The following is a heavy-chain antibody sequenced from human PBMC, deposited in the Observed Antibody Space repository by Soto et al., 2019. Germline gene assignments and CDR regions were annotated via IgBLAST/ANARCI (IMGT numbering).Heavy chain of an antibody. V-gene: IGHV1-69*12. D-gene: IGHD3-16*01. CDR2: IIPIFGTA. Sequence: QVQLVQSGAEVKKPGSSVKVSCKASGGTFSSYAISWVRQAPGQGLEWMGGIIPIFGTANYAQMFQGRVTMTGDVCTRPAHMGLSSLRSEDTAVYYWEGGGAHPDTPSFLYWGQGTLVTFSS. CDR1: GGTFSSYA. CDR3: EGGGAHPDTPSFLY. J-gene: IGHJ4*02.